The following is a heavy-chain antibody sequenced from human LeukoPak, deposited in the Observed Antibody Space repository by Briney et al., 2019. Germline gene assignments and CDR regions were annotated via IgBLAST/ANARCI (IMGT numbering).Heavy chain of an antibody. Sequence: PSETLSLTCTVSGGSISSYYWSWIRQPPGKGLEWIGYIYYSGSTNYNPSLKSRVTISVDTSKNQFSLKLSSVTAADTAVYYCARGRDCSSTSCYTKAGGMDVWGQGTTVTVSS. J-gene: IGHJ6*02. CDR1: GGSISSYY. CDR2: IYYSGST. D-gene: IGHD2-2*02. V-gene: IGHV4-59*01. CDR3: ARGRDCSSTSCYTKAGGMDV.